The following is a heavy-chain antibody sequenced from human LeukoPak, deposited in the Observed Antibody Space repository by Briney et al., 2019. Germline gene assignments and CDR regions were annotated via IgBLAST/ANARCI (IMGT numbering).Heavy chain of an antibody. CDR2: IYYNGNT. CDR1: GGSISSSNYF. D-gene: IGHD1-7*01. CDR3: ARDPPAGTSPY. V-gene: IGHV4-39*02. Sequence: SETLSLTCVVSGGSISSSNYFWGWIRQSPGKGLESIGTIYYNGNTYYNPSLKSRVTISLDTSKNQFSLKLTSVTAADTAVYYCARDPPAGTSPYWGQGTLVTVSS. J-gene: IGHJ4*02.